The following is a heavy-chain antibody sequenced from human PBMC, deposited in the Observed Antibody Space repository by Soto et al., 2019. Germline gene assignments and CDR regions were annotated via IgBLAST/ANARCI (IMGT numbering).Heavy chain of an antibody. CDR2: INHSGST. CDR1: GGSFSGYY. J-gene: IGHJ5*02. CDR3: ARAQFYCGSGRYNNLMFDP. Sequence: SETLSLTCAVYGGSFSGYYWSWIRQPPGKGLEWIGEINHSGSTNYNPSLKSRVTISVDTSKNQFSLKLSSVTAADTAVYYCARAQFYCGSGRYNNLMFDPWGQGIQVTVSS. D-gene: IGHD3-10*01. V-gene: IGHV4-34*01.